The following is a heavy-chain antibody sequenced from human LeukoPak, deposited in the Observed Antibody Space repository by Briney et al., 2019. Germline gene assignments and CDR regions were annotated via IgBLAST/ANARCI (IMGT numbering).Heavy chain of an antibody. D-gene: IGHD6-6*01. Sequence: SGTLSLTCTVSGGSICSSHWWSWVRQPPGRGLERIGEIFHSGGTNYTPSLKSRVTISVDKSKNQFSLNLSSVTAADTAVYYCARHIAALYYYGMDVWGQGTTVTVSS. CDR2: IFHSGGT. CDR1: GGSICSSHW. CDR3: ARHIAALYYYGMDV. V-gene: IGHV4-4*02. J-gene: IGHJ6*02.